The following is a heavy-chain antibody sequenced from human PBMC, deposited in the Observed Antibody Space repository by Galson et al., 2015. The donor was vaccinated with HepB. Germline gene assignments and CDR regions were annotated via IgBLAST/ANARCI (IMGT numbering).Heavy chain of an antibody. V-gene: IGHV1-69*13. Sequence: SVKVSCKASGGTFSSYAISWVRQAPGQGLEWMGGIIHIFGTANYAQKFQGRVTITADESTSTAYMELSSLRSEDTAVYYCALGQSGYSGFHNPRTGPRALDYWGQGTLVSVSS. D-gene: IGHD5-12*01. J-gene: IGHJ4*02. CDR3: ALGQSGYSGFHNPRTGPRALDY. CDR2: IIHIFGTA. CDR1: GGTFSSYA.